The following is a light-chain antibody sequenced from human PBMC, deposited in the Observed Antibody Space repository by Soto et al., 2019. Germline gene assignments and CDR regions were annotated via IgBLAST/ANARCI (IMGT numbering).Light chain of an antibody. Sequence: QSALTQPASVSGSPGQSITFSCTGTSSDVGDYNYVSWYQQHPGKAPKLMIYDVSKRPSGVSNRFSGSKSGNTSSLPISGLQAEDDADYYCSSYTRSSTLVVFGGGTQLTVL. CDR2: DVS. V-gene: IGLV2-14*03. J-gene: IGLJ2*01. CDR3: SSYTRSSTLVV. CDR1: SSDVGDYNY.